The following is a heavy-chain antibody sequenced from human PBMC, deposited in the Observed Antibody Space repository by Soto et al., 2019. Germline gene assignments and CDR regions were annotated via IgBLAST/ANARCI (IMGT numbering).Heavy chain of an antibody. V-gene: IGHV1-18*01. Sequence: GASVKVSCKASGYTFTSYGISWVRQAPGQGLEWMGWISAYNGNTNYAQKLQGRVTMTTDTSTSTAYMELGSLRSDDTAVYYCARDRGPYYDFWSGYYWFDPWGQGTLVTVSS. CDR2: ISAYNGNT. D-gene: IGHD3-3*01. CDR1: GYTFTSYG. J-gene: IGHJ5*02. CDR3: ARDRGPYYDFWSGYYWFDP.